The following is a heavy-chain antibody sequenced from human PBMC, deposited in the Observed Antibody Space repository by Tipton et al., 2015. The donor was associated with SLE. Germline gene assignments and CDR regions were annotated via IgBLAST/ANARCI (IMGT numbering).Heavy chain of an antibody. V-gene: IGHV4-31*03. Sequence: TLSLTCTVSGGSISSGGYYWSWIRQHPGKGLEWIGYIYYSGSTYYNPSLKSRVTISVDTSKNQFSLKLSSVTAADTAVYYCAREPKLYYYDSSGYPRVAFDYWGQGTLVTVSS. D-gene: IGHD3-22*01. CDR1: GGSISSGGYY. CDR3: AREPKLYYYDSSGYPRVAFDY. CDR2: IYYSGST. J-gene: IGHJ4*02.